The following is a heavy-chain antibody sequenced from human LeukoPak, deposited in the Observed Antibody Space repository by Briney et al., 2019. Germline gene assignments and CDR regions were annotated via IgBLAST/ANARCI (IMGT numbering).Heavy chain of an antibody. Sequence: ASVKVSCKASGYTFTNYGISWVRQAPEQGLEWIGWISAYNGNTNYAQKLQGRVTMTTDTSTSTAYMELRSLRSDDTAVYYCARLTYYYDSSGYYNFDYWGQGTLVTVSS. D-gene: IGHD3-22*01. CDR3: ARLTYYYDSSGYYNFDY. J-gene: IGHJ4*02. CDR1: GYTFTNYG. CDR2: ISAYNGNT. V-gene: IGHV1-18*01.